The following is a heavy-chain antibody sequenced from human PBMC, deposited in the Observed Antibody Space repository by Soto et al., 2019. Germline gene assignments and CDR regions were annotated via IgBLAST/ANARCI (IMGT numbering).Heavy chain of an antibody. Sequence: QIALKESGPTLVKPTQTLTLTCTFSGISLTTSGEGVGWVRQPPGKGLEWVALVYGDGNKRYLTSLKSRLTITKDTSKHQVVLPMTTMDPVDTGTYFCANNIGGDYVYGFDFWGQGTKVTVSS. CDR1: GISLTTSGEG. D-gene: IGHD3-16*01. CDR3: ANNIGGDYVYGFDF. CDR2: VYGDGNK. V-gene: IGHV2-5*02. J-gene: IGHJ3*01.